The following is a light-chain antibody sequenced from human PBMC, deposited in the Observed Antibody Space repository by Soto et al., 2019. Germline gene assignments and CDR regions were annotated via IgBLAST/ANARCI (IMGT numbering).Light chain of an antibody. CDR1: QSVSSNY. J-gene: IGKJ2*01. CDR3: QVYDASPMYT. CDR2: GAS. Sequence: EIVLTPSPGTLSLSPGERGTLSCRASQSVSSNYIAWYQQKPGQAPRLLFYGASRRATGIPDRFSGSGSGTDFTLTISRLEPEDFAVYYCQVYDASPMYTFGLGTKLEIK. V-gene: IGKV3-20*01.